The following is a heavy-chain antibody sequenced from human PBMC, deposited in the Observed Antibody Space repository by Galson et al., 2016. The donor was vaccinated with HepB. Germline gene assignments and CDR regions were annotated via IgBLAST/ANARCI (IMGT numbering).Heavy chain of an antibody. CDR3: ARMGLGEYNHGYDY. J-gene: IGHJ4*02. CDR2: IDWDGDE. V-gene: IGHV2-70*11. Sequence: PALVKPTQTLTLTCTFSGFSLSSYEMSVSWIRQPPGKALEWLARIDWDGDEYYSTSLQTRVTLSQDTSKNQVVPTMTNVDPVDTATYYCARMGLGEYNHGYDYWGQGTLVTVSS. D-gene: IGHD5-18*01. CDR1: GFSLSSYEMS.